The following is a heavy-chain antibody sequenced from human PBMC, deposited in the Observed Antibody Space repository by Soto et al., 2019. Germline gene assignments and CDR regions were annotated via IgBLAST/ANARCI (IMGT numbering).Heavy chain of an antibody. V-gene: IGHV3-23*01. J-gene: IGHJ6*02. CDR1: GFSVSDYA. D-gene: IGHD2-8*01. Sequence: GGSLRLSCAASGFSVSDYAMSWVRQAPGKGLEWVSSISGSGDGTYYGDSVKGRFTLSRDTSQKTLYLQMNNLRGEDTAVYFCTKRRRSVLMVYGFGGMDVWGRGTTVTVSS. CDR2: ISGSGDGT. CDR3: TKRRRSVLMVYGFGGMDV.